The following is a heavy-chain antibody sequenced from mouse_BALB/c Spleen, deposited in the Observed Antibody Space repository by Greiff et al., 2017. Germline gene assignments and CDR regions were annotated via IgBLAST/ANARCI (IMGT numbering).Heavy chain of an antibody. Sequence: DVQLQESGPDLVKPSQSLSLTCTVTGYSITSGYSWHWIRQFPGNKPEWMGYIHYSGSTNYNPSLKSRISITRDTSKNQFFLQLNSVTTEDTATYYCARWAYDYKGMDYWGQGTSVTVSS. V-gene: IGHV3-1*02. D-gene: IGHD6-5*01. J-gene: IGHJ4*01. CDR2: IHYSGST. CDR3: ARWAYDYKGMDY. CDR1: GYSITSGYS.